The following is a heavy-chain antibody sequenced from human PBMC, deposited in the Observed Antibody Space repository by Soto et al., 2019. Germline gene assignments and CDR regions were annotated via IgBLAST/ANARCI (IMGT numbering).Heavy chain of an antibody. V-gene: IGHV3-48*03. CDR1: GFTFSSYE. CDR2: ISSSGSTI. Sequence: GGSLRLSCAASGFTFSSYEMNWVRQAPGKGLEWVSYISSSGSTIYCADSVKGRFTISRDNAKNSLYLQMNSLRAEDTAVYYCASGLTGDLQVYYYGMDVWGQGTTVTVSS. J-gene: IGHJ6*02. D-gene: IGHD7-27*01. CDR3: ASGLTGDLQVYYYGMDV.